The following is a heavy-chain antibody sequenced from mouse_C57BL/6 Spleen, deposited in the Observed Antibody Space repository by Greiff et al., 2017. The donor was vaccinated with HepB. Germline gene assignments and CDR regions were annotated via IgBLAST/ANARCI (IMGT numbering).Heavy chain of an antibody. J-gene: IGHJ3*01. Sequence: VKLQESGAELVKPGASVKISCKASGYAFSSYWMNWVKQRPGKGLEWIGQIYPGDGDTSYNGKFKGKAPLTADKSSSTAYMQLSSLTSEDSAVYFCARDYGNFAWFAYWGQGTLVTVSA. V-gene: IGHV1-80*01. CDR2: IYPGDGDT. CDR1: GYAFSSYW. CDR3: ARDYGNFAWFAY. D-gene: IGHD2-1*01.